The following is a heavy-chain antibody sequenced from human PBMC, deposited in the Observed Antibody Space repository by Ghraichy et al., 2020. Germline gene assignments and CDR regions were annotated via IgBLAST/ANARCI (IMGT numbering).Heavy chain of an antibody. CDR2: ISGSGGST. J-gene: IGHJ4*02. V-gene: IGHV3-23*01. D-gene: IGHD2-15*01. Sequence: GGSLRLSCAASGFTFSSYAMSWVRQAPGKGLEWVSAISGSGGSTYYADSVKGRFTISRDNSKNTLYLQMNSLRAEDTAVYYCANHQDPKRYCSGGSCYGLDYWGQGTLVTVSS. CDR3: ANHQDPKRYCSGGSCYGLDY. CDR1: GFTFSSYA.